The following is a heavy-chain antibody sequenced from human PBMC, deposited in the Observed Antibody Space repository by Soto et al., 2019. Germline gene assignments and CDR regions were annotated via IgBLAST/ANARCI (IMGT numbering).Heavy chain of an antibody. Sequence: QVQLVQSGAEVKKPGASVKVSCKASGYTFTSYAMHWVRQAPGQRLEWMGWINAGNGNTKYSQKFQGRVTINRDTSASTAYMERSRLRSEDTAVYYCARGGRYSTNWFDPWGQGTLVTVSS. CDR3: ARGGRYSTNWFDP. CDR2: INAGNGNT. V-gene: IGHV1-3*01. D-gene: IGHD3-9*01. CDR1: GYTFTSYA. J-gene: IGHJ5*02.